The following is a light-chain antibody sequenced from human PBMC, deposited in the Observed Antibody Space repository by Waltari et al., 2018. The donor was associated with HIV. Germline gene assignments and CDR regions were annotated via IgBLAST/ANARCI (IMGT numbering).Light chain of an antibody. CDR2: AVS. Sequence: QSALTQPASVSGSPGQSITISCTGTSSDVGGYNYVSWYQHHPDKTPNLMIYAVSNRPSGVSNRFSGSKSGNTASLTISGLQAEDEADYYCSSYASSSTPNWVFGGGTKLTVL. J-gene: IGLJ3*02. V-gene: IGLV2-14*01. CDR3: SSYASSSTPNWV. CDR1: SSDVGGYNY.